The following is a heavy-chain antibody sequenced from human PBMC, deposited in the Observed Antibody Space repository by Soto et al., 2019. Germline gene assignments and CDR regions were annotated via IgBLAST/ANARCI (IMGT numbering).Heavy chain of an antibody. CDR3: ARGLTYYDFWSGYSRGYYGMDV. CDR1: GGSFSGYY. J-gene: IGHJ6*02. V-gene: IGHV4-34*01. CDR2: INHSGST. Sequence: TDTVSLTCAVYGGSFSGYYWSWIRQPPGKGLEWIGEINHSGSTNYNPSLKSRVTISVDTSKNQFSLKLSSVTAADTAVYYCARGLTYYDFWSGYSRGYYGMDVWGQGTTVTVSS. D-gene: IGHD3-3*01.